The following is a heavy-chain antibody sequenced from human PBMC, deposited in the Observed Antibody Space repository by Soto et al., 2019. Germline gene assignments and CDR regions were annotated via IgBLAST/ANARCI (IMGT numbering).Heavy chain of an antibody. CDR3: AKGWGYRSGGSCYLINWFDP. D-gene: IGHD2-15*01. V-gene: IGHV3-23*01. Sequence: GGSLRLSCAASGFTFSSYAMSWVRQAPGKGLEWVSAISGSGGSTYYADSVKGRFTISRDNSKNTLYLQMNSLRAEDTAVYYCAKGWGYRSGGSCYLINWFDPWGQGTLVTVSS. J-gene: IGHJ5*02. CDR2: ISGSGGST. CDR1: GFTFSSYA.